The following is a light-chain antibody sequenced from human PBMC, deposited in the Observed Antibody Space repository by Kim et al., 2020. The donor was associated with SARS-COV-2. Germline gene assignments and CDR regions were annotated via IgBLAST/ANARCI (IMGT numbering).Light chain of an antibody. CDR1: QSVSDK. J-gene: IGKJ2*01. V-gene: IGKV3-15*01. CDR3: QQHNDWPYT. CDR2: RAS. Sequence: SVSPGERATLSCRASQSVSDKLNWYQQKPGQAPRRLIYRASARAAGVPAGFSGSGSGTDFTLTISSLQSEDSAVYYCQQHNDWPYTFGQGTKLEI.